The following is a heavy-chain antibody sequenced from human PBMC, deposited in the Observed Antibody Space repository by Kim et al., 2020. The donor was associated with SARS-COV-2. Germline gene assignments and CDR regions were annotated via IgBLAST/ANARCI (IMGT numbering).Heavy chain of an antibody. V-gene: IGHV1-18*04. J-gene: IGHJ5*02. Sequence: ASVKVSCKASGYTFSTYGISWVRQVAGRGLEWIGGISVYNGDTIYAQKYQGRLTFTTDRSSNMVYMELSSLNPDDSALYYCARGEAWLDTWGQGTRVSVS. CDR3: ARGEAWLDT. CDR2: ISVYNGDT. CDR1: GYTFSTYG.